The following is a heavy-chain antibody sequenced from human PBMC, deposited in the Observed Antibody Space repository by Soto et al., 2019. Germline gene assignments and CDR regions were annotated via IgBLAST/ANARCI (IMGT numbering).Heavy chain of an antibody. CDR2: ISAYNGNT. V-gene: IGHV1-18*01. J-gene: IGHJ4*02. Sequence: ASVKVSCKASGYTFTSYGISWVRQAPGQGLEWMGWISAYNGNTNYAQKLQGRVTMTTDTSTSTAYMELRSLRSDDTAVYYCARDESDDILTGYYIYFDYWGQGTLVTVSS. CDR3: ARDESDDILTGYYIYFDY. CDR1: GYTFTSYG. D-gene: IGHD3-9*01.